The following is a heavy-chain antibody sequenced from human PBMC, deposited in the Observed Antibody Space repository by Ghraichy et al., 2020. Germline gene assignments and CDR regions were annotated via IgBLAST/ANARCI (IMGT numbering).Heavy chain of an antibody. V-gene: IGHV4-30-4*01. J-gene: IGHJ6*02. D-gene: IGHD2-21*02. CDR1: GGSISSGDYY. CDR3: ARGSGDPTNIKYGMDV. Sequence: SETLSLTCTVSGGSISSGDYYWSWIRQPPGKGLEWIGYIYYSGSTYYNPSLKSRVTISVDTSKNQFSLKLSSVTAADTAVYYCARGSGDPTNIKYGMDVWGQGTTVTVSS. CDR2: IYYSGST.